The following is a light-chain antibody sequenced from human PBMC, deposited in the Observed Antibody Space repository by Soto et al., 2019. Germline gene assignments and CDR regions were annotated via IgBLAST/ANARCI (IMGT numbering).Light chain of an antibody. CDR1: QGISSY. J-gene: IGKJ1*01. CDR2: AAS. Sequence: ASRMTQSPSSFSASTGDRVTITCRASQGISSYLAWYQQKPGKAPKLLIYAASTLHSGVPSRFSGSGSGTDFTLTISCLQSEDFATYYCQQYYSYPWTFGQGTKVDIK. V-gene: IGKV1-8*01. CDR3: QQYYSYPWT.